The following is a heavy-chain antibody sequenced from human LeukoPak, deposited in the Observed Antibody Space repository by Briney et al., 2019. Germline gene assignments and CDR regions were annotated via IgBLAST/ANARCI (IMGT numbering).Heavy chain of an antibody. CDR1: GFIFSSYG. CDR2: ISSGSSAI. D-gene: IGHD3-10*01. J-gene: IGHJ4*02. CDR3: ARAPSGSGSSLSFDY. V-gene: IGHV3-48*02. Sequence: GGSLRLSCAASGFIFSSYGMNWVRQAPGKGLEWVSYISSGSSAIFYADSVKGRFTISRDNADNSLHLQMHSLRDEDTAVYYCARAPSGSGSSLSFDYWGQGTLVTVSS.